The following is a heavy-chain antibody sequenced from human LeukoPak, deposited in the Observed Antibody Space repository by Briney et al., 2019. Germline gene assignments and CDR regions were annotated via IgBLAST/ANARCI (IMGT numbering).Heavy chain of an antibody. V-gene: IGHV4-34*01. J-gene: IGHJ5*02. D-gene: IGHD5-24*01. CDR1: GGSFSGYY. Sequence: KPSETLSLTCAVYGGSFSGYYWSWIRQPPGKGLEWIGEINHSGSTNYNPSLKSRVTISVDTSKNQFSLKLSSVTAADTAVYYCARESPGMAIINRWFDPWGQGTLVTVSS. CDR2: INHSGST. CDR3: ARESPGMAIINRWFDP.